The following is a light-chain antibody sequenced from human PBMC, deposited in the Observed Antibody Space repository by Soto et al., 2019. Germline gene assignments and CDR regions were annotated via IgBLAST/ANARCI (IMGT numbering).Light chain of an antibody. Sequence: QAVVTQEPSLTVSPGGTVTLTCGSSTGAVTSAHYPYWFQQKPGQAPRTLIYDTSNKYSWTPARFSGSLLGGKAALTLSGAQPEDEAECYCLLSYSGARPHVFGSGTKLTVL. CDR1: TGAVTSAHY. V-gene: IGLV7-46*01. CDR2: DTS. CDR3: LLSYSGARPHV. J-gene: IGLJ1*01.